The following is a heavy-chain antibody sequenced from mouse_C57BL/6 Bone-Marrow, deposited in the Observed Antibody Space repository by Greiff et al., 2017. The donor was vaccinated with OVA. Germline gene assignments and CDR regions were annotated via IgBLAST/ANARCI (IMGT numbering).Heavy chain of an antibody. J-gene: IGHJ4*01. CDR1: GYTFTSYW. CDR2: IHPNSGST. CDR3: ASGTVVAAGGYYAMDY. V-gene: IGHV1-64*01. D-gene: IGHD1-1*01. Sequence: QVQLQQPGAELVKPGASVKLSCKASGYTFTSYWMHWVKQRPGQGLEWIGMIHPNSGSTNYNEKFKSKATLTVDKSSSTAYMQLSSLTSEDSAVYSCASGTVVAAGGYYAMDYWGQGTSVTVSS.